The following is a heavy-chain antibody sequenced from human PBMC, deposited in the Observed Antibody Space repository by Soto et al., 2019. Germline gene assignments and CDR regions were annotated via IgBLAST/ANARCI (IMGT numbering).Heavy chain of an antibody. J-gene: IGHJ3*02. CDR2: IYYSGST. V-gene: IGHV4-59*01. CDR3: ARQQWLVLNAFDI. Sequence: SETLSLTCTVGSISTYYWNWIRQPPGKGLEWIGYIYYSGSTNYNPSLKSRVTISVDTSKNQFSLKLSSVTAADTAVYYCARQQWLVLNAFDIWGQGTMVTVSS. D-gene: IGHD6-19*01. CDR1: GSISTYY.